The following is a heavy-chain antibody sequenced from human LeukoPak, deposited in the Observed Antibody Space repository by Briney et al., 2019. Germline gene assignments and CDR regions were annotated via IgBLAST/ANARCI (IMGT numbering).Heavy chain of an antibody. CDR3: AKGIAVAAFDI. CDR1: GFTFDDYA. V-gene: IGHV3-9*01. J-gene: IGHJ3*02. Sequence: PGRSLRLSCAASGFTFDDYAMHWVRQAPGKGLGWVSGISWNSGSIGYADSVKGRFTISRDNAKNSLYLQMNSLRAEDTALYYCAKGIAVAAFDIWGQGTMVTVSS. D-gene: IGHD6-19*01. CDR2: ISWNSGSI.